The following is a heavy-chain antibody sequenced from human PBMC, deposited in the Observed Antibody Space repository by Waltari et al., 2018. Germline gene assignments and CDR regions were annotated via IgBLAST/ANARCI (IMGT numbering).Heavy chain of an antibody. J-gene: IGHJ6*03. CDR1: GYTFTSYD. Sequence: QVQLVQSGAEVKKPGASVKVSCKASGYTFTSYDINWVRQATGQGREWMGWMNPNSGNTGYAQKFQGRVTITRNTSISTAYMELSSLRSEDTAVYYCARGQAIFGVVIINYYYMDVWGKGTTVTVSS. D-gene: IGHD3-3*01. CDR3: ARGQAIFGVVIINYYYMDV. V-gene: IGHV1-8*03. CDR2: MNPNSGNT.